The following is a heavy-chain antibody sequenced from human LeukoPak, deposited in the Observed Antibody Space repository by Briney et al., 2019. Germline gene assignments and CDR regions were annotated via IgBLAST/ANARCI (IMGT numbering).Heavy chain of an antibody. D-gene: IGHD1-14*01. CDR3: AKVRTYFYHGLDV. J-gene: IGHJ6*02. CDR2: ISGSGGSR. Sequence: PGVSLRLSCAASGFTFSSYAMSWVRQAPGKGLEWVSAISGSGGSRYSADSVKGRFTISRDNSKNTLYLQMNSLRAEDTAIYYCAKVRTYFYHGLDVWGQGTTVTVSS. CDR1: GFTFSSYA. V-gene: IGHV3-23*01.